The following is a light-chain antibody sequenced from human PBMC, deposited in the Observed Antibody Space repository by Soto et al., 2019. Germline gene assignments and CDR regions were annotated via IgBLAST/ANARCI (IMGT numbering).Light chain of an antibody. CDR2: EVT. J-gene: IGLJ1*01. Sequence: QSALTQPASVSGSPGQSITISCTGTSSDVGDYTYVSWYQQHPGKVPKLIIYEVTNRPSGVTSRFSGSKSDNTASLTISGLQAEDEDDYYCSSYSASNTLVFGSGTKLTVL. V-gene: IGLV2-14*01. CDR3: SSYSASNTLV. CDR1: SSDVGDYTY.